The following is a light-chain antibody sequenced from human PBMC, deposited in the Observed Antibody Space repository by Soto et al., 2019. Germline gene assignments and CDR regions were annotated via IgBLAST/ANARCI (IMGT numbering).Light chain of an antibody. CDR3: QSYDSSLNGWV. CDR1: SSNIGAAYD. Sequence: QSVLTQPPSVSGAPGQRVTISCTGSSSNIGAAYDVNWYQQLPGTAPKLLIYATNNRPSGVPDRFSGFKYGTSASLAITRLQAEDEAEYYCQSYDSSLNGWVFGGGTKLTVL. CDR2: ATN. J-gene: IGLJ3*02. V-gene: IGLV1-40*01.